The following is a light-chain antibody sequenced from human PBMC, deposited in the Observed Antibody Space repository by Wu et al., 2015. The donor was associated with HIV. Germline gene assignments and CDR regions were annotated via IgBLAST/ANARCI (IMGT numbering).Light chain of an antibody. V-gene: IGKV3-20*01. Sequence: EIVLTQSPATLSLSPGERATLSCRASQSVSNYLAWFQQKPGQAPRLLIYDASNRATGIPARFSGSGSGTDFTLTISRLEPEDFAVYYCQQYGSSPFTFGPGTKVDIK. CDR3: QQYGSSPFT. CDR2: DAS. J-gene: IGKJ3*01. CDR1: QSVSNY.